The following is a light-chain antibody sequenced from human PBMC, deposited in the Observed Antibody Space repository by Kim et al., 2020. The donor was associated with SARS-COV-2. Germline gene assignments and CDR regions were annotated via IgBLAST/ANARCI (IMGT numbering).Light chain of an antibody. CDR1: NSNIGSNY. Sequence: GQRVTIACPGSNSNIGSNYVYWYQQLPGTAPKLLIYRNNHRPSGVPDRFSGSKSGTSASLAISGLRSEDEADYYCAAWDDSVSGWVFGGGTKLTVL. CDR3: AAWDDSVSGWV. J-gene: IGLJ3*02. CDR2: RNN. V-gene: IGLV1-47*01.